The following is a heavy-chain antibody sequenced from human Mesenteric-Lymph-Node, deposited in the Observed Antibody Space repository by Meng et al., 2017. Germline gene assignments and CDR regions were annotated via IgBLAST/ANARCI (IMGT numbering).Heavy chain of an antibody. Sequence: SETLSLTCTVSGGSISGYSWGWIRQPPGKGLEWIGRIYYSGSTNYNPSLKSRVTISVDTSKNQFSLKLSSVTAADTAVYYCARGSDYRFGEFFDYWGQGTLVTVSS. D-gene: IGHD3-10*01. CDR2: IYYSGST. J-gene: IGHJ4*02. CDR1: GGSISGYS. CDR3: ARGSDYRFGEFFDY. V-gene: IGHV4-59*01.